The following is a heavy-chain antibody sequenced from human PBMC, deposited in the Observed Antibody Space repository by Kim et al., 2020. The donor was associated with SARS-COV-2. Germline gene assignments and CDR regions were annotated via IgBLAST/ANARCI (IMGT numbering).Heavy chain of an antibody. Sequence: SETLSLTCTVSGGSISSYYWSWIRQPPGKGLEWIGYIYYSGSTNYHPSLKSRVTISVDTSKNQFSLKLSSVTAADTAVYYCARVGHSYGYGHTYYFDYWGQGTLVTVSS. J-gene: IGHJ4*02. CDR3: ARVGHSYGYGHTYYFDY. V-gene: IGHV4-59*01. D-gene: IGHD5-18*01. CDR2: IYYSGST. CDR1: GGSISSYY.